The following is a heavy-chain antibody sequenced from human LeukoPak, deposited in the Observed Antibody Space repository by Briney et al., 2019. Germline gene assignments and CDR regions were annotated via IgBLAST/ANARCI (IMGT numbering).Heavy chain of an antibody. J-gene: IGHJ4*02. Sequence: GGSLRLSCATSGFTFSSYGMHWVRQAPGKGLEWVSFIRYDGSNKYYADSVKGRYTISRDNSKSTLHLQMNSLRAEDTAVYYCAKDRWITMVRGLTFDYWGQGTLVTVSS. CDR3: AKDRWITMVRGLTFDY. CDR1: GFTFSSYG. V-gene: IGHV3-30*02. CDR2: IRYDGSNK. D-gene: IGHD3-10*01.